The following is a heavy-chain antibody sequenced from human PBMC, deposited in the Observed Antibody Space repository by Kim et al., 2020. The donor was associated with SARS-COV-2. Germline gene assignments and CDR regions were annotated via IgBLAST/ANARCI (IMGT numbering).Heavy chain of an antibody. D-gene: IGHD6-19*01. V-gene: IGHV3-30*04. CDR3: ARDLVAGDGYNNWYFDL. Sequence: GGSLRLSCAASGFTFSSYAMHWVRQAPGKGLEWVAVISYDGSNKYYADSVKGRFTISRDNSKNTLYLQMNSLRAEDTAVYYCARDLVAGDGYNNWYFDLWGRGTLVTVSS. CDR2: ISYDGSNK. CDR1: GFTFSSYA. J-gene: IGHJ2*01.